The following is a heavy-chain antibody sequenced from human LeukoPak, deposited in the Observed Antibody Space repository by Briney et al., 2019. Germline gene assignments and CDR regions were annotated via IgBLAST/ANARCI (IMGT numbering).Heavy chain of an antibody. V-gene: IGHV4-34*01. CDR3: ARTGGIAVAGLDY. D-gene: IGHD6-19*01. J-gene: IGHJ4*02. CDR2: INHSGST. CDR1: GGSFSGYY. Sequence: SETLSLTCAVYGGSFSGYYWSWIRQPPGKGLEWIGEINHSGSTNYNPSLKSRVTISVDTSKNQFSLELSSVTAADTAVYYCARTGGIAVAGLDYWGQGTLVTVSS.